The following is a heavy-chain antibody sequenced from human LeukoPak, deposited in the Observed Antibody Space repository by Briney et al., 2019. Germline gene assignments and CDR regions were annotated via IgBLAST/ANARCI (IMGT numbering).Heavy chain of an antibody. D-gene: IGHD3-16*01. Sequence: ETLSLTCAVYGGSFSGYYWSWIRQPPGKGLEWVSAIYTDGNTHYAGSVKGRFTISRDSFKNTLYLQMNSLRAEDTAVYYCARDRPYGGVGDFDYWGQGTLVTVSS. CDR2: IYTDGNT. CDR1: GGSFSGYY. CDR3: ARDRPYGGVGDFDY. J-gene: IGHJ4*02. V-gene: IGHV3-66*01.